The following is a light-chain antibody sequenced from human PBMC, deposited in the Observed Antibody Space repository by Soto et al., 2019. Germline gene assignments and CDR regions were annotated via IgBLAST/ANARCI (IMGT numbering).Light chain of an antibody. V-gene: IGKV1-5*01. CDR1: QGIGSF. CDR3: QQYNSYSPRT. Sequence: DIQMTQSPSTLSASVGDRVTITCRASQGIGSFLAWYQQRPGKAPNLLLYDATTLVGGVPSTFSGSGSGTEFTLTISSLQPDDFGTYYCQQYNSYSPRTFGQGTKVDIK. J-gene: IGKJ1*01. CDR2: DAT.